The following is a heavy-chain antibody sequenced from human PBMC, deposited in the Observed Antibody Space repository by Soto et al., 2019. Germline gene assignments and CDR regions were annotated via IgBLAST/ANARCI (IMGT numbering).Heavy chain of an antibody. CDR3: AKTPHPRYYDFWSGYPPGGAFDI. CDR2: ISGSGGST. V-gene: IGHV3-23*01. D-gene: IGHD3-3*01. CDR1: GFTFSSYA. J-gene: IGHJ3*02. Sequence: SLRLSCAASGFTFSSYAMSWVRQAPGKGLEWVSAISGSGGSTYYADSVKGRFTISRDNSKNTLYLQMNSLRAEDTAVYYCAKTPHPRYYDFWSGYPPGGAFDIWGQGTMVTVSS.